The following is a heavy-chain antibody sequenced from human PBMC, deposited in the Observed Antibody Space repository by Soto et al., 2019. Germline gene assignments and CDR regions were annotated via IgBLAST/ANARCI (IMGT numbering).Heavy chain of an antibody. D-gene: IGHD3-22*01. J-gene: IGHJ4*02. Sequence: GGSLRLSCAASGFTFRNYGMNWVRQAPGKGPEWVSYIGIGSSTKYYADSVKGRFTISRDNAKNSLYLQMNSLRAEDTAVYYCAKPVGYYDSSDYWGQGTPVTVSS. V-gene: IGHV3-48*01. CDR3: AKPVGYYDSSDY. CDR2: IGIGSSTK. CDR1: GFTFRNYG.